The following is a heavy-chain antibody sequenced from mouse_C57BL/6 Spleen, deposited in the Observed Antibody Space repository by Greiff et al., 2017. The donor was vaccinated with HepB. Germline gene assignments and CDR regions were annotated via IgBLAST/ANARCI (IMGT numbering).Heavy chain of an antibody. CDR3: TREEGVFAY. CDR1: GFTFSSYA. Sequence: EVMLVESGEGLVKPGGSLKLSCAASGFTFSSYAMSWVRQTPEKRLEWVAYISSGGDYIYYADTVKGRFTISRDNARNTLYLQMSSLKAEDTAMYYCTREEGVFAYWGQGTLVTVSA. CDR2: ISSGGDYI. J-gene: IGHJ3*01. V-gene: IGHV5-9-1*02.